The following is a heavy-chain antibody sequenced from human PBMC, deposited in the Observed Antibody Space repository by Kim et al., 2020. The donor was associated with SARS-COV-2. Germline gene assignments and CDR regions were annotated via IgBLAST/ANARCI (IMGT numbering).Heavy chain of an antibody. CDR2: INPNSGGT. CDR3: ARAPPIRYSYGHGVDY. D-gene: IGHD5-18*01. CDR1: GYTFTGYY. Sequence: ASVKVSCKASGYTFTGYYMHWVRQAPGQGLEWMGRINPNSGGTNYAQKFQGRVTMTRDTSISTAYMELSRLRSDDTAVYYCARAPPIRYSYGHGVDYWGQGTLVTVSS. J-gene: IGHJ4*02. V-gene: IGHV1-2*06.